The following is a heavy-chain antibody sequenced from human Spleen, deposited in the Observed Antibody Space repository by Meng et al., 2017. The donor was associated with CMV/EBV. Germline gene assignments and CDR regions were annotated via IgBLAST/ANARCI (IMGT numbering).Heavy chain of an antibody. J-gene: IGHJ4*02. Sequence: GGSLRLSCAASGFTFSSYEMNWVRQAPGKGLEWVSYISSSGSTIYYADSVKGRFTISRDNAKNSLYLQMNSLRAEDTAVYYCAKVDSGSWYRGFFDYWGQGTLVTVSS. CDR3: AKVDSGSWYRGFFDY. V-gene: IGHV3-48*03. CDR1: GFTFSSYE. CDR2: ISSSGSTI. D-gene: IGHD6-13*01.